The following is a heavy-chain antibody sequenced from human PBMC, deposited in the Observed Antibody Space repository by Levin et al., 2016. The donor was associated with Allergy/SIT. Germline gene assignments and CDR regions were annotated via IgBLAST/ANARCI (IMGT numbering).Heavy chain of an antibody. CDR1: GGSFSGYY. CDR3: ARLGDFWKGGWFDP. J-gene: IGHJ5*02. CDR2: INHSGST. D-gene: IGHD3-3*01. V-gene: IGHV4-34*01. Sequence: SETLSLTCAVYGGSFSGYYWSWIRQPPGKGLEWIGEINHSGSTNYNPSLKSRVTISVDTSKNQFSLKLSSVTAADTAVYYCARLGDFWKGGWFDPWGQGTLVTVSS.